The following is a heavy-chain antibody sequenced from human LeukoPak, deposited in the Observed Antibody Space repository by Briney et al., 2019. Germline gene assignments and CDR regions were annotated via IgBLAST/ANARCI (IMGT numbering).Heavy chain of an antibody. V-gene: IGHV4-59*01. J-gene: IGHJ4*02. CDR2: IYSSGST. D-gene: IGHD2-2*01. CDR1: CGSMSSYY. Sequence: SETLSLTCTASCGSMSSYYWSWIRQPPGKGLEWIGFIYSSGSTNSNPSLKSRVTISVDTSKNQFSLKLSSVTAADTAVYYCARGLVPAAMPDYWGQGTLVTVSS. CDR3: ARGLVPAAMPDY.